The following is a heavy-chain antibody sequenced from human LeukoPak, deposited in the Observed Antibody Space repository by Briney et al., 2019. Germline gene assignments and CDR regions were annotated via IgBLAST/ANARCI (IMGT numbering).Heavy chain of an antibody. J-gene: IGHJ4*02. CDR1: ELTFSAYA. D-gene: IGHD3-3*01. CDR3: ARVGQYYDFWSGFDF. CDR2: IRGNGGGT. Sequence: GGSLRLSCAASELTFSAYAMTWVRQAPGKGLEWVSIIRGNGGGTYYADSVKGRFNIFRDTSENTLYLQMNRLTVHYTAVYYCARVGQYYDFWSGFDFWGQGALVIVSS. V-gene: IGHV3-23*01.